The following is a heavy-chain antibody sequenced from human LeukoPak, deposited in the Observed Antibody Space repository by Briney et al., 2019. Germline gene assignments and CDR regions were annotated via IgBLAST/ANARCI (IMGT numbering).Heavy chain of an antibody. CDR1: GGSISSYY. J-gene: IGHJ3*02. CDR2: IYYSGST. CDR3: AGRLWRRDGYNLSAFDI. D-gene: IGHD5-24*01. V-gene: IGHV4-59*01. Sequence: PSGTLSLTCTVSGGSISSYYWNRIRQPPGKGLEWIGYIYYSGSTNYNPSLKSRVTISVDTSKNQFSLKLSSVTAADTAVYYCAGRLWRRDGYNLSAFDIWGQGTMVTVSS.